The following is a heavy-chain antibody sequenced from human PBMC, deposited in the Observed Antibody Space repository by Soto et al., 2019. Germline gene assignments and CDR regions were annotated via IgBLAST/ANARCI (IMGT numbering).Heavy chain of an antibody. V-gene: IGHV4-61*08. CDR3: AGIAVAGRYWSGELDY. J-gene: IGHJ4*02. D-gene: IGHD6-19*01. CDR1: GAALSSGGYF. CDR2: IYYSGGT. Sequence: SETLSLTCTVSGAALSSGGYFYTWVRQPPGKGLEWLGYIYYSGGTYYNPSLKSRVTMSVDTSENQFSLRLTSVTAADTAVYYCAGIAVAGRYWSGELDYWGQGTVVTVSS.